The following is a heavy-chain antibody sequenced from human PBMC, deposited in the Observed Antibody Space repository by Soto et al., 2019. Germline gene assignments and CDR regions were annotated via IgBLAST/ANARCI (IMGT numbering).Heavy chain of an antibody. CDR3: ARADYEILTGSYAMDV. CDR2: IYYSGST. V-gene: IGHV4-31*03. Sequence: SETLSLTCTVSGGSISSGGHYWSWIRQHPGKGLEWIGYIYYSGSTYYNPSLKSRVTISVDTSKNQFSLKLSSVTAADTAVYYCARADYEILTGSYAMDVWGQGTTVTVSS. CDR1: GGSISSGGHY. D-gene: IGHD3-9*01. J-gene: IGHJ6*02.